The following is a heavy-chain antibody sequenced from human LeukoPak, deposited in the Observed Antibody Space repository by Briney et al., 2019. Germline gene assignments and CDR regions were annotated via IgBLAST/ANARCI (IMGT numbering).Heavy chain of an antibody. J-gene: IGHJ5*02. CDR2: IYYSGST. CDR3: AREPGGSGSYSDWFDP. CDR1: GGSISSSSYY. D-gene: IGHD3-10*01. V-gene: IGHV4-39*07. Sequence: PSETLSLTCTVSGGSISSSSYYWGWIRQPPGKGLEWIGSIYYSGSTYYNPSLKSRVTISVDTSKNQFSLKLSSVTAADTAVYYCAREPGGSGSYSDWFDPWGQGTLVTVSS.